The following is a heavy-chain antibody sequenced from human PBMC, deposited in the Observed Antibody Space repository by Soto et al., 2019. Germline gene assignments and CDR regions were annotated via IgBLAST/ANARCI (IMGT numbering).Heavy chain of an antibody. V-gene: IGHV4-39*01. CDR1: EGNSINIGCC. CDR3: ASVIVAIPAGSTVSAS. J-gene: IGHJ6*01. CDR2: IYYSGVT. Sequence: TQSLRSSVAEGNSINIGCCWSMKRQPPGKGLEWIGSIYYSGVTYYNPSLWSRVAMSLDTSKNQISLNVNSVTAADTAIYFCASVIVAIPAGSTVSASRG. D-gene: IGHD6-13*01.